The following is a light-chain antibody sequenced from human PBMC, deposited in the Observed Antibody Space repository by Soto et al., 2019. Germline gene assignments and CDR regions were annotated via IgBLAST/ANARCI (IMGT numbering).Light chain of an antibody. CDR2: DAS. CDR1: QSISSW. J-gene: IGKJ2*01. Sequence: EILMTQSPSTLSASVGDRVTISCRASQSISSWLAWYQQKPGQAPKLLIYDASRLESGVPSRFSGSGSGTEFTLTISSLQPDDFAAYYCQQYNSYSYTFGQGTKLEIK. V-gene: IGKV1-5*01. CDR3: QQYNSYSYT.